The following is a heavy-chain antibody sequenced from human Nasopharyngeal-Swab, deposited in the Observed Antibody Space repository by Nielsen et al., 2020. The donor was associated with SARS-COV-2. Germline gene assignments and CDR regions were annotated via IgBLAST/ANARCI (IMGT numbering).Heavy chain of an antibody. D-gene: IGHD3-9*01. Sequence: IRQPPGKGLEWVAVIWYDGSNKYYADSVKGRFTISRDNSKSTLYLQMNSLRAEDTAVYYCARDSTYDILTGYPFDYWGQGTLVTVSS. V-gene: IGHV3-33*01. CDR2: IWYDGSNK. J-gene: IGHJ4*02. CDR3: ARDSTYDILTGYPFDY.